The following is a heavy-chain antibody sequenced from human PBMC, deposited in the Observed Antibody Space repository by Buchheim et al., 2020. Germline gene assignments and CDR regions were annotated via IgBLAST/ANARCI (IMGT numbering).Heavy chain of an antibody. CDR3: ARGGLEYDSSGYYYYYYGMDV. CDR2: IYHSGST. J-gene: IGHJ6*02. Sequence: QLQLQESGSGLVKPSQTLSVTCAVSGGSISSGGYSWSWIRQPPGKGLEWIGYIYHSGSTYYNPSLKSRVTISVDRSKNQFSLKLSSVTAADTAVYYCARGGLEYDSSGYYYYYYGMDVWGQGTT. V-gene: IGHV4-30-2*01. CDR1: GGSISSGGYS. D-gene: IGHD3-22*01.